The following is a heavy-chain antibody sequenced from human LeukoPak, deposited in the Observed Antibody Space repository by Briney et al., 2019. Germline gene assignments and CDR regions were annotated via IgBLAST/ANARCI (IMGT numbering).Heavy chain of an antibody. CDR2: INHSGST. CDR1: GGSFSGYY. J-gene: IGHJ6*03. V-gene: IGHV4-34*01. D-gene: IGHD2-2*01. CDR3: ARVYPYYYYYMDV. Sequence: SETLSLTCAVYGGSFSGYYWSWIRQPPGKGLEWIGEINHSGSTNYNPSLKNRVTISVDTSKNQFSLKLSSVPAADTAVYYCARVYPYYYYYMDVWGKGTTVTVSS.